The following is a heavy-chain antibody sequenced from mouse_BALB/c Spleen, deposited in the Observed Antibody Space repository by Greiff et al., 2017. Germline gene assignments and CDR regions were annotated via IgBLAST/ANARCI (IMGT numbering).Heavy chain of an antibody. Sequence: QVHVKQSGPELVKPGASVKISCKASGYAFSSSWMNWVKQRPGQGLEWIGRIYPGDGDTNYNGKFKGKATLTADKSSSTAYMQLSSLTSVDSAVYFCARSFYYDYDGAYWGQGTLVTVSA. CDR2: IYPGDGDT. CDR1: GYAFSSSW. D-gene: IGHD2-4*01. CDR3: ARSFYYDYDGAY. J-gene: IGHJ3*01. V-gene: IGHV1-82*01.